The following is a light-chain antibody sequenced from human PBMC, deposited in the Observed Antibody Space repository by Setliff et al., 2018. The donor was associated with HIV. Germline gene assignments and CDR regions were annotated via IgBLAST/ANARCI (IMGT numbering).Light chain of an antibody. CDR1: NNDVGNNYY. J-gene: IGLJ3*02. V-gene: IGLV2-11*01. CDR2: DVS. CDR3: SSYTPSDARRV. Sequence: QSVLTQPRSVSGSPGQSVTISCTGSTNNDVGNNYYVSWFQQHPGQAPKLLVYDVSDRPSGISDRFSGSKSGNTASLTISGLQADDEANYYCSSYTPSDARRVVGGGTK.